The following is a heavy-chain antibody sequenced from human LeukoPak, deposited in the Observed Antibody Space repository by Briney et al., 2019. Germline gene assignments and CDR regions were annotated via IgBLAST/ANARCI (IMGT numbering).Heavy chain of an antibody. CDR3: AKDALYNYYDRSGPIDY. CDR2: ISGSGAIT. D-gene: IGHD3-22*01. CDR1: GFTFTKYW. J-gene: IGHJ4*02. V-gene: IGHV3-23*01. Sequence: GDSLRLSCAASGFTFTKYWMTWVRQAPGKGLDWVAGISGSGAITNHADSVKGRFTISRDNSKNTLYLQMDNLRVEDTAVYYCAKDALYNYYDRSGPIDYWGQGTLVTVSS.